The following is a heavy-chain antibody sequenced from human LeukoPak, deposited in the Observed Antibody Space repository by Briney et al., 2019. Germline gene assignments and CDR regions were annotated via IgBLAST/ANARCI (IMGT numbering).Heavy chain of an antibody. J-gene: IGHJ4*02. CDR2: ARNRANGYTT. D-gene: IGHD3-10*01. CDR1: GFTFSDHY. Sequence: GGSLRLSCAASGFTFSDHYIDWVRQAPGKGLEWVGRARNRANGYTTQYAASVKGRFTISRDDSENTVYLTMNSMNTEDMAVYFCDRIMRVHYGTYYFDFWGQGTLVTVSS. CDR3: DRIMRVHYGTYYFDF. V-gene: IGHV3-72*01.